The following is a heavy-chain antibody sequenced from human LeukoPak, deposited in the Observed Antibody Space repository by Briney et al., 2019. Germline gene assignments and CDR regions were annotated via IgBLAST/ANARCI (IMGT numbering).Heavy chain of an antibody. V-gene: IGHV1-69*13. CDR3: ASLMSGIFGVVLPTYGMDV. J-gene: IGHJ6*02. Sequence: GASVKVSCKASGGTFSSYAISWVRQAPGQGLEWMGGIIPIFGTANYAQQFQGRVTITADESTSTAYMELSSLRSEDTAVYYCASLMSGIFGVVLPTYGMDVWGQGTTVTVSS. CDR1: GGTFSSYA. CDR2: IIPIFGTA. D-gene: IGHD3-3*01.